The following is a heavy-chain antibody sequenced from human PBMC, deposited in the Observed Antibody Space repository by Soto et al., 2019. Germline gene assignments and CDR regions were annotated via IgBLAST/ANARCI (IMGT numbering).Heavy chain of an antibody. CDR1: GYTFTSYA. CDR2: INAGNGNT. CDR3: ASVPGYSIGDL. J-gene: IGHJ2*01. D-gene: IGHD2-21*01. Sequence: QVQLVQSGAEVKKPGASVKVSCKASGYTFTSYAMHWVRQAPGQRLEWMGWINAGNGNTKYSQKFQGRVTITRDTAASTAYMELSSLRSEVTAVYYWASVPGYSIGDLWGRGTLVTVSS. V-gene: IGHV1-3*01.